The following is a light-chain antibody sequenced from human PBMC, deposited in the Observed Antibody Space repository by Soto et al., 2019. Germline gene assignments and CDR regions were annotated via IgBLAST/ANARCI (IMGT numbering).Light chain of an antibody. V-gene: IGLV1-44*01. CDR3: AAWDDSLNGPV. CDR2: SNN. J-gene: IGLJ2*01. CDR1: SSNIGSNT. Sequence: QSVLTQPPSASGTPGQRVTISCSGGSSNIGSNTVNWYQQLPGTAPKLLIYSNNPRPSGVPDRFSGSKSGTSASLAISGLQSEDEADYYCAAWDDSLNGPVFGGGTKLTVL.